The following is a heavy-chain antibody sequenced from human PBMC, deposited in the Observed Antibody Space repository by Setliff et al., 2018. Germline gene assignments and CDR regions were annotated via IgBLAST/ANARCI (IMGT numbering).Heavy chain of an antibody. J-gene: IGHJ4*02. V-gene: IGHV3-7*01. Sequence: GGSLRLSCEASGFTFSDAWMSWVRQAPGKGLEWLASINPHGSEKYYVDSVKGRFTISRDNAKNSLYLQMNSLRAEDTAVYYCARDTGGQLWFNTGGLFDYWGQGTLVTVSS. CDR3: ARDTGGQLWFNTGGLFDY. D-gene: IGHD5-18*01. CDR2: INPHGSEK. CDR1: GFTFSDAW.